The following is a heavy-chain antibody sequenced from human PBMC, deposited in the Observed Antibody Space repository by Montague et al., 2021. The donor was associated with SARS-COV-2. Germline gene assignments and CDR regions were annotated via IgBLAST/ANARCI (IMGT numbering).Heavy chain of an antibody. J-gene: IGHJ5*02. D-gene: IGHD2-15*01. CDR2: IYYRGST. V-gene: IGHV4-59*01. CDR1: GGSLSSDY. CDR3: ARERQDNGFDA. Sequence: SETLSLTCTVSGGSLSSDYWSWIRQPPGKGLEWIGYIYYRGSTNYNPSLKSRVTLSVDTSKNQFSLKVYSVTAADTAVYYCARERQDNGFDAWGQGTLVTVSS.